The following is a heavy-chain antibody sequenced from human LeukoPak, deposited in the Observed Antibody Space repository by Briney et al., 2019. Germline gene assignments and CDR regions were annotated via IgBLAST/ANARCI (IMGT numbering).Heavy chain of an antibody. CDR1: GFTVSSNY. Sequence: GGSLRLSCAASGFTVSSNYMSWVRQAPGKGLVWVSRINSDGSSTSYADSVKGRFTISRDNAKNTLYLQMNSLRAEDTAVHYCARETSYNNYGMDVWGQGTTVTVSS. CDR3: ARETSYNNYGMDV. J-gene: IGHJ6*02. V-gene: IGHV3-74*01. D-gene: IGHD1-14*01. CDR2: INSDGSST.